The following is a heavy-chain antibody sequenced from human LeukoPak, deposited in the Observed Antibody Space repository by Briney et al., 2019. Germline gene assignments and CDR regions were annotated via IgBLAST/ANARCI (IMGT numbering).Heavy chain of an antibody. J-gene: IGHJ4*02. CDR2: VNPDSGDT. CDR1: VYTFTDYY. Sequence: ASVKVSCKASVYTFTDYYMHWVRQAPGQGLEWMGWVNPDSGDTYYAQKFQGSITMTRDTSITTVYMELTRLTSDDTAVYYCAKESIIGRIVDGEDYWGQGALVTVSS. V-gene: IGHV1-2*02. CDR3: AKESIIGRIVDGEDY. D-gene: IGHD1-26*01.